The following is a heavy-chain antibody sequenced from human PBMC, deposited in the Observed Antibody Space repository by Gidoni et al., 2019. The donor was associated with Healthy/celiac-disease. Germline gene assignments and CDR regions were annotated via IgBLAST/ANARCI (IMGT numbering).Heavy chain of an antibody. J-gene: IGHJ2*01. D-gene: IGHD6-19*01. CDR2: ISYDGINK. Sequence: QVQLVESGGGVVQPGRSLRLYCATSGFPFSSYGMHWVRQAPGKGLEWVAVISYDGINKYYADSVKGRFTISRDNSKNTLYLQMNSLRAEDTAVYYCAKVGIAVADRYFDLWGRGTLVTVSS. V-gene: IGHV3-30*18. CDR3: AKVGIAVADRYFDL. CDR1: GFPFSSYG.